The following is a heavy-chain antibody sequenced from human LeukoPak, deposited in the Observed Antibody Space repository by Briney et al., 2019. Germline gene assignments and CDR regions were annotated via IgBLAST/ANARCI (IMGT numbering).Heavy chain of an antibody. CDR3: ARWRALYGWGGGNWFDP. V-gene: IGHV4-39*07. D-gene: IGHD3-10*01. CDR1: GGSISSSSYY. CDR2: IYYSGST. Sequence: SETLSLTCTVSGGSISSSSYYWGWIRQPPGKGLEWIGSIYYSGSTYYNPSLRSRVTISVDTSENQFSLKLSSVTAADTAVYYCARWRALYGWGGGNWFDPWGQGTLVTVSS. J-gene: IGHJ5*02.